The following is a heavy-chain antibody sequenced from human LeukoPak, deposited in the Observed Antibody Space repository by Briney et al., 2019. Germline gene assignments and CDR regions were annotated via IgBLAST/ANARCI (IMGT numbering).Heavy chain of an antibody. D-gene: IGHD3-3*02. Sequence: KPSETLSLTYAVYGGSFSGYYWSWIRQPPGKGLEWIGEINHSGSTNYNPSLKSRVTISVDTSKNQFSLKLSSVTAADTAVYYCARGQRAPHFRYWGQGTLVTVSS. CDR2: INHSGST. CDR3: ARGQRAPHFRY. V-gene: IGHV4-34*01. J-gene: IGHJ4*02. CDR1: GGSFSGYY.